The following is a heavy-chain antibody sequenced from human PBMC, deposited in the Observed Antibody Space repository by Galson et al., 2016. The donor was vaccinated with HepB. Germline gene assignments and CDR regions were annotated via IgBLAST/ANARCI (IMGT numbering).Heavy chain of an antibody. V-gene: IGHV4-31*03. D-gene: IGHD3-3*01. CDR1: GGSVSSRSYC. CDR2: SYSNGDT. Sequence: TLSLTCTLSGGSVSSRSYCWTWIRQQPGKGLEWIGYSYSNGDTSYNPSLQSRATISGDTSNDQFSLRLISATAADTSVYFCARDRRNDYFGVVSGTYYYYGMDVWGPGTTVTVS. J-gene: IGHJ6*02. CDR3: ARDRRNDYFGVVSGTYYYYGMDV.